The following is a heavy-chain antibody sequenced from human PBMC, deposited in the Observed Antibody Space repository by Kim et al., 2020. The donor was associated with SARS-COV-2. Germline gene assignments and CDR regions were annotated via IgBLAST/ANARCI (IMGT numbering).Heavy chain of an antibody. CDR3: ARDQLPCYGDYVPFDI. Sequence: DPVKGRFTISRDNSQNTLDLQRNSLRAEDTAVYYCARDQLPCYGDYVPFDIWGQGTMVTVSS. D-gene: IGHD4-17*01. V-gene: IGHV3-30*07. J-gene: IGHJ3*02.